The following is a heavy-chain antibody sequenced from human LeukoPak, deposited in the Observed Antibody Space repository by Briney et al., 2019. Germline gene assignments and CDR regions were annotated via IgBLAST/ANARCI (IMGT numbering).Heavy chain of an antibody. CDR3: ARDIRPRVESFDY. CDR2: INPNSGGT. V-gene: IGHV1-2*02. D-gene: IGHD3-3*01. CDR1: GYTFTDYH. J-gene: IGHJ4*02. Sequence: ASVKVSCKTSGYTFTDYHIHWVRQVPGQGLEWMGWINPNSGGTNYAQKFQGRVTMTRDTSITTAYMELSRLRSDDTAVYYCARDIRPRVESFDYWGQGTLVTVSS.